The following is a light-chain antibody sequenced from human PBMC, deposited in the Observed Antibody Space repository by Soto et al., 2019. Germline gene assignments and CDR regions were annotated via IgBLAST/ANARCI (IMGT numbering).Light chain of an antibody. CDR1: QSISSY. Sequence: IQMTQAPSSLSAAVGGRGTITCRASQSISSYLNWYQKKPGKPTKVLIYGASNLQSGVPPRFSGSGSGTDFTLAISSLQPEDSATYYCLQDINYPWTFGQGTKGDIK. CDR3: LQDINYPWT. J-gene: IGKJ1*01. CDR2: GAS. V-gene: IGKV1-6*01.